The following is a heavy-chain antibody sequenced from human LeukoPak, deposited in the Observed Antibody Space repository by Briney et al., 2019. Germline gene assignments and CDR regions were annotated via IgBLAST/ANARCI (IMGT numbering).Heavy chain of an antibody. D-gene: IGHD3-10*01. CDR3: ARERGSMVRGVIISPLYFDY. V-gene: IGHV3-30-3*01. CDR1: GFTFSSYA. CDR2: TSYDGSNK. Sequence: GGSLRLSCAASGFTFSSYAMHWVRQAPGKGLEWVAVTSYDGSNKYYADSVKGRFTISRDNSKNTLYLQMNSLRAEDTAVYYCARERGSMVRGVIISPLYFDYWRQGTLVTVSS. J-gene: IGHJ4*02.